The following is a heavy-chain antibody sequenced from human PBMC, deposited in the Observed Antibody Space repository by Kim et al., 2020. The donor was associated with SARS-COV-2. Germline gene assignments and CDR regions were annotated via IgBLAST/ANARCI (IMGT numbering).Heavy chain of an antibody. D-gene: IGHD3-22*01. J-gene: IGHJ4*02. CDR2: ISAYNGNT. V-gene: IGHV1-18*01. CDR1: GYTFTSYG. Sequence: ASVKVSCKASGYTFTSYGISWVRQAPGQGLEWMGWISAYNGNTNYAQKLQGRVTMTTDTSTSTAYMELRSLRSDDTAVYYCAREYDYYDSSGLGHYFDYWGQGTLVTVSS. CDR3: AREYDYYDSSGLGHYFDY.